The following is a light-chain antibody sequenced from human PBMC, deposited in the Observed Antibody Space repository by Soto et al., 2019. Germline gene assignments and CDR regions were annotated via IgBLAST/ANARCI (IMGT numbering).Light chain of an antibody. Sequence: VTITCRASQSISSYLNWYQQKPGKAPKLLIYAASSLQSGVPSRFSGSGSGTDFTLTISSLQPEDFATYYCQQANSFPITFGQGTRLEIK. V-gene: IGKV1-12*01. CDR2: AAS. CDR3: QQANSFPIT. CDR1: QSISSY. J-gene: IGKJ5*01.